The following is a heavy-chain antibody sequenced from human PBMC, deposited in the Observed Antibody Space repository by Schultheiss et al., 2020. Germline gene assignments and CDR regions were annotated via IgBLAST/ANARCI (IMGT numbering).Heavy chain of an antibody. D-gene: IGHD1-1*01. CDR2: IYYSGST. Sequence: SQTLSLTCTVSGGSISSGGYYWSWIRQHPGKGLEWIGYIYYSGSTYYNPSLKSRVTISVDTSKNQFSLKLSSVTAADTAVYYCAREKKYRESWFDPWGQGTLVTVYS. J-gene: IGHJ5*02. CDR1: GGSISSGGYY. V-gene: IGHV4-31*03. CDR3: AREKKYRESWFDP.